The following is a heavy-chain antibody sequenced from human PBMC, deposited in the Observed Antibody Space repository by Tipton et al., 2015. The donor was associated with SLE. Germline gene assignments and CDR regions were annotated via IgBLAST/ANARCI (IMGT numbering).Heavy chain of an antibody. CDR3: ARGRGAVADAYYMDV. J-gene: IGHJ6*03. CDR1: GGSFSGNY. D-gene: IGHD6-19*01. Sequence: TLSLTCAVYGGSFSGNYWSWIRQPPGKGLEWIGEINHSGSTNYNPSLKSRVTISVDTSKNQFSLKLSSVTAADTAVYYCARGRGAVADAYYMDVWGKGTTVTVAS. V-gene: IGHV4-34*01. CDR2: INHSGST.